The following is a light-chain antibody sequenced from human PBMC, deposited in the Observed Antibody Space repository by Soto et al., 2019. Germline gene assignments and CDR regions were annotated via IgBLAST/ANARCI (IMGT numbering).Light chain of an antibody. Sequence: AIQMTQSPSSLSASVGDRVTITCRASQGIRNDLGWYQQKPGKAPKLLIYAASSLQSGVPSRFSGSGSGTEFTLTISSLQPEDSATYFCQQYDKYSTFGHGTKVDI. J-gene: IGKJ1*01. CDR2: AAS. CDR1: QGIRND. CDR3: QQYDKYST. V-gene: IGKV1-6*01.